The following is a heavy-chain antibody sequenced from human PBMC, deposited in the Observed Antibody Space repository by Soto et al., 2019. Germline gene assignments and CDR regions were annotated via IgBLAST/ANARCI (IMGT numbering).Heavy chain of an antibody. V-gene: IGHV3-23*01. CDR2: ISGSGGNT. CDR1: GFSSSSYA. D-gene: IGHD3-3*01. CDR3: ARDPSYDFWSGFDY. Sequence: VGSLRLSCAVSGFSSSSYAMAWVRQAPGKGLEWVSAISGSGGNTYYADSAKGRFTISRDNSKNTLYLQMNSLRAEDTAVYYCARDPSYDFWSGFDYWGQGILVTVSS. J-gene: IGHJ4*02.